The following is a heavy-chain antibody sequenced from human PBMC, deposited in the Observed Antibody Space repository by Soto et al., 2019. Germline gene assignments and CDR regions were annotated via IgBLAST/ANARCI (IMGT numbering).Heavy chain of an antibody. CDR3: AKDHAREQFVRGENWFDS. Sequence: XGFLRLSCSASCFIVSDYAVSWAREAPGKGLEWVSTISGSGVRTYYADSVKGRFTISRDNSKNTLDLQMNNLRVEDTAIYYCAKDHAREQFVRGENWFDSWGQGTLVTVSS. V-gene: IGHV3-23*01. CDR2: ISGSGVRT. CDR1: CFIVSDYA. D-gene: IGHD6-6*01. J-gene: IGHJ5*01.